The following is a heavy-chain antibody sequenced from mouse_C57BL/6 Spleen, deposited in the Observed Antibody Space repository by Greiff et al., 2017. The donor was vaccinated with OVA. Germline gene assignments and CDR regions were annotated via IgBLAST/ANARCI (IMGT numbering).Heavy chain of an antibody. CDR2: IYPGDGDT. V-gene: IGHV1-82*01. Sequence: VQLQQSGPELVKPGASVKISCKASGYAFSSSWMNWVKQRPGKGLEWIGRIYPGDGDTNYNGKFKGKATLTADKSSSTAYMQLSSLTSEDSAVYFCASVAPYYGSSLYAMDYWGQGTSVTVSS. CDR3: ASVAPYYGSSLYAMDY. J-gene: IGHJ4*01. CDR1: GYAFSSSW. D-gene: IGHD1-1*01.